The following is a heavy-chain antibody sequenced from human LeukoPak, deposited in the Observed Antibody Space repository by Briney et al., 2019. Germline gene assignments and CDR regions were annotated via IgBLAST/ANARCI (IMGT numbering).Heavy chain of an antibody. CDR3: ARAPMSYDSSGFGGAFDI. D-gene: IGHD3-22*01. Sequence: PGRSLRLSCAASGFTFSNYAMHWGRQAPGKGLEWVAVISYDGTNKYYADSVKGRFTISRDNSKNTMYLQMNSLRAEDTAMYYCARAPMSYDSSGFGGAFDIWGQGTMVIVSS. CDR2: ISYDGTNK. V-gene: IGHV3-30-3*01. J-gene: IGHJ3*02. CDR1: GFTFSNYA.